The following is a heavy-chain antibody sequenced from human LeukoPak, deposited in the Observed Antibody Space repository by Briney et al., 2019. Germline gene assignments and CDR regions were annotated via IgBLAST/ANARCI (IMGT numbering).Heavy chain of an antibody. CDR3: ARNFARNSGDYGNDAFDV. J-gene: IGHJ3*01. CDR1: GDSLNFYY. Sequence: SETLSLTCSVSGDSLNFYYWSWIRQAPEKALEGIGYISNSGIRYYNPSLKSRVTISLDASKNHFSLHLTSLTAADTAVYYCARNFARNSGDYGNDAFDVWGQGTMVSVSS. V-gene: IGHV4-59*01. CDR2: ISNSGIR. D-gene: IGHD4-17*01.